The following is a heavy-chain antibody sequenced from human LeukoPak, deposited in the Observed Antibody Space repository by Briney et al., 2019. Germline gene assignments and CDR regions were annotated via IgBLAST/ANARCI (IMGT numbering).Heavy chain of an antibody. CDR2: IGGSGYDI. CDR1: GFTFSDYY. J-gene: IGHJ4*02. Sequence: PGGSLRLSCAASGFTFSDYYMSWIRQAPGKGLEWTSYIGGSGYDINNADSVKGRFTISRDNAKNSLYLQMYSLRPEDTAVYYCARGASDLPLDYWGQGTLVIVSS. CDR3: ARGASDLPLDY. V-gene: IGHV3-11*04. D-gene: IGHD5/OR15-5a*01.